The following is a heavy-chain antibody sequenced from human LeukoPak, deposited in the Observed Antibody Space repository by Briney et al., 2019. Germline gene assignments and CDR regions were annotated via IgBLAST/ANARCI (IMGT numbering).Heavy chain of an antibody. Sequence: GGSLRLSCAASGFTFSSYSMNWVRQAPGKGLEWVSSISSSSSYIYYADSVKGRFTISRDNAKNSLYLQMNSLRAEDTAVYYCARDRTLSAAAATGAFDIWGQGTMVTVSS. J-gene: IGHJ3*02. V-gene: IGHV3-21*01. D-gene: IGHD6-13*01. CDR1: GFTFSSYS. CDR2: ISSSSSYI. CDR3: ARDRTLSAAAATGAFDI.